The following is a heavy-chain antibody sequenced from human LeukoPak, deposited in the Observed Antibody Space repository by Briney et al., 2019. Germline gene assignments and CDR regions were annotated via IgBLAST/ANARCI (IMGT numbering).Heavy chain of an antibody. D-gene: IGHD2-21*02. CDR3: AKTVVVTGNPRAFDI. CDR2: ISGRGVST. Sequence: PGGTLRLSCAASGFTFSNYGMNWVRQAPGKGLEWVSGISGRGVSTYYADSLKGRFTVSRDNSKNTVFLQMNSLRAEDTAVYYCAKTVVVTGNPRAFDIWGQGTMVTVSS. J-gene: IGHJ3*02. V-gene: IGHV3-23*01. CDR1: GFTFSNYG.